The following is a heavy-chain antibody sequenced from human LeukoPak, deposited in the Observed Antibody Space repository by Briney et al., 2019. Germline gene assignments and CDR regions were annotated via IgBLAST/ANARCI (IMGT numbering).Heavy chain of an antibody. D-gene: IGHD6-19*01. Sequence: ASMKVSCKASGGTFSSYAISWVRQAPGQGLEWMGGIIPIFGTANYAQKFQGRVTITADESTSTAYMELSSLRSEDTAVYYCARDRSSGWYGYRGFDYWGQGTLVTVSS. CDR1: GGTFSSYA. CDR2: IIPIFGTA. J-gene: IGHJ4*02. V-gene: IGHV1-69*01. CDR3: ARDRSSGWYGYRGFDY.